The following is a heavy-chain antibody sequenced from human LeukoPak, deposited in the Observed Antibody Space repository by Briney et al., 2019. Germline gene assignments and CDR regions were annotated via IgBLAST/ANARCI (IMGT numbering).Heavy chain of an antibody. D-gene: IGHD3-3*01. CDR3: TTAAAGAYYDFWSGYLASSEPYYFDY. Sequence: GGSLRLSCAASEFSVGSNYMTWVRQAPGKGLEWVSLIYSGGSTYYADSVKGRFTISRDNSKNTLYLQMNSLKTEDTAVYYCTTAAAGAYYDFWSGYLASSEPYYFDYWGQGTLVTVSS. CDR1: EFSVGSNY. J-gene: IGHJ4*02. CDR2: IYSGGST. V-gene: IGHV3-66*01.